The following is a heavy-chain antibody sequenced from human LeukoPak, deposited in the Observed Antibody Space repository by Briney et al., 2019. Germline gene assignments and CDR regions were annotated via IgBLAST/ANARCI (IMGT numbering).Heavy chain of an antibody. CDR1: GGSFSGHY. CDR2: IYYSGST. D-gene: IGHD1-20*01. CDR3: ASFGYNWNYMDY. Sequence: SETLSLTCAVYGGSFSGHYWSWIRQPPGKGLEWIGYIYYSGSTNYNPSLKSRVTISVDTSKNQFSLKLSSVTAADTAVYYCASFGYNWNYMDYWGQGTLVTVSS. V-gene: IGHV4-59*11. J-gene: IGHJ4*02.